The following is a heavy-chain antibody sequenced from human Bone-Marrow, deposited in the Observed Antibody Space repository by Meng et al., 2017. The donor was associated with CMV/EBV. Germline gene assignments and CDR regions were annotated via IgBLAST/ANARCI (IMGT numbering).Heavy chain of an antibody. V-gene: IGHV3-33*06. CDR2: IWYDGSNK. D-gene: IGHD2-2*01. J-gene: IGHJ6*02. CDR3: AKTFTSRRDCYYGMDV. Sequence: GESLKISCAASGFTFSSYGMHWVRQAPGKGLEWVAVIWYDGSNKYYADSVKGRFTISRDNSKNTLYLQMNSLRAEDTAVYYCAKTFTSRRDCYYGMDVWGQGTTVTVSS. CDR1: GFTFSSYG.